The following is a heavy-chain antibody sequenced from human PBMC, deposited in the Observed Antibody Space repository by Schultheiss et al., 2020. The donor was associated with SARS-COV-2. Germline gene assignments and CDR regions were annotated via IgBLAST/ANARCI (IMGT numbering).Heavy chain of an antibody. Sequence: GGSLRLSCAASGFTFSSYWMSWVHQAPGKGLEWVANIKQDGSEKYYVDSVKGRFTISRDNAKNSLYLQMSSLRDEDTAVYYCARVQSHRGYSYGYAYYYGMDVWGQGTTVTVSS. CDR3: ARVQSHRGYSYGYAYYYGMDV. CDR2: IKQDGSEK. V-gene: IGHV3-7*01. J-gene: IGHJ6*02. D-gene: IGHD5-18*01. CDR1: GFTFSSYW.